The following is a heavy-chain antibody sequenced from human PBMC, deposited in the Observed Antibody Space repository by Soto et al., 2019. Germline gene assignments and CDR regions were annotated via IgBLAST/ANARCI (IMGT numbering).Heavy chain of an antibody. J-gene: IGHJ4*02. V-gene: IGHV3-15*07. D-gene: IGHD2-2*01. CDR2: IKSKTDGGTT. CDR3: TTEGMDCISTSCYAVGFDY. CDR1: GFTFSNAW. Sequence: EVQLVESGGGLVKPGGSLRLSCAASGFTFSNAWMNWVRQAPGKGLEWVGRIKSKTDGGTTDYAAPVKGRFTISRDDSKNKLYLQMNSLKTEDTAVYYCTTEGMDCISTSCYAVGFDYWGQGTLVTVSS.